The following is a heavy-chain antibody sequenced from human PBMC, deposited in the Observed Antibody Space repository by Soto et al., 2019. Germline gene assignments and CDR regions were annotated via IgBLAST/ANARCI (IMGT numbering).Heavy chain of an antibody. J-gene: IGHJ2*01. V-gene: IGHV3-30*09. D-gene: IGHD2-2*02. Sequence: QVQLVDSGGGVVQPGRSLTLSCAAAGFSFGRFPMHWVRQAPGKGLEWVAVMSHDGAHKYYADSVKGRFAISRDNSKSTLYLQMSRLRPEDSAVYYCARDLGHCGTDSCYMAWYFDLWGRGSLVTVSS. CDR3: ARDLGHCGTDSCYMAWYFDL. CDR2: MSHDGAHK. CDR1: GFSFGRFP.